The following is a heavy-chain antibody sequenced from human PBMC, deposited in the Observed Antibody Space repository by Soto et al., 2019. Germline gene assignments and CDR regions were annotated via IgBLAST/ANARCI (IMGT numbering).Heavy chain of an antibody. Sequence: ASVKVSCKASVYTFTGYYMHWVRQAPGQGLEWMGWINPNSGGTNYAQKSQGRVAMTRHTSISTAYTELSRLRSDDTAVYSCATATYYYDRSAHYPPRPNPLDSWGRGTMVTVSS. CDR1: VYTFTGYY. D-gene: IGHD3-22*01. CDR3: ATATYYYDRSAHYPPRPNPLDS. CDR2: INPNSGGT. J-gene: IGHJ3*02. V-gene: IGHV1-2*02.